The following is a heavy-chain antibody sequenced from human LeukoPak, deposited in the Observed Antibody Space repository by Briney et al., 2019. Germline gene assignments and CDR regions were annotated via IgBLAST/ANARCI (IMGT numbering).Heavy chain of an antibody. Sequence: PSETLSLTCTVSSGSISSGSYYWSWIRQPAGKGLEWIGSIYYSGSTYYNPSLKSRVTISVDTSKNQFSLKLSSVTAADTAVYYCARSQQLVNWFDPWGQGTLVTVSS. CDR1: SGSISSGSYY. V-gene: IGHV4-39*01. D-gene: IGHD6-13*01. J-gene: IGHJ5*02. CDR3: ARSQQLVNWFDP. CDR2: IYYSGST.